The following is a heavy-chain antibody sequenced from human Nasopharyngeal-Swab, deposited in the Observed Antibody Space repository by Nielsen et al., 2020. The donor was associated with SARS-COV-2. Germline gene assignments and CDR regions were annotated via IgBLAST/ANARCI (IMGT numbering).Heavy chain of an antibody. V-gene: IGHV3-30*02. J-gene: IGHJ4*01. D-gene: IGHD3-10*01. CDR1: GFTFSSYG. CDR2: IRYDGSNK. Sequence: GESLQISCAASGFTFSSYGMHWVRQAPGKGLEWVAFIRYDGSNKYYADSVKGRFTISRDNSKNTLYLQMNSLRAEDTAVYYCAKDSGLLWFGISDYWGHGTLVTVSS. CDR3: AKDSGLLWFGISDY.